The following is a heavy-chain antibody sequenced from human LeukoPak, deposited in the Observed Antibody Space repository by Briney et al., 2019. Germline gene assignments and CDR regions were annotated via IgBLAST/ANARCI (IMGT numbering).Heavy chain of an antibody. CDR1: GFTFSSYG. CDR2: ISSSGSTI. Sequence: QPGGSLRLSCAASGFTFSSYGMHWVRQAPGKGLEWVSYISSSGSTIYYADSVKGRFTISRDNAKNSLYLQMNSLRAEDTAVYYCARDCGGGSCYGPYDAFDIWGQGTMVTVSS. CDR3: ARDCGGGSCYGPYDAFDI. V-gene: IGHV3-48*04. D-gene: IGHD2-15*01. J-gene: IGHJ3*02.